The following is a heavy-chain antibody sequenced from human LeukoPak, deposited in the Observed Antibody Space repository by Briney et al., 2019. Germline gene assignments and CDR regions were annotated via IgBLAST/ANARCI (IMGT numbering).Heavy chain of an antibody. Sequence: SETLSLTCAVYAGSLSGYYWTWIRQPPGKGLEWIGYISSSGSTNYNPSLKSRVTISVDTSNNQFSLKLSSVTAADTAVYYCARDMLEYCSRTTCYFYGMDVWGQGTTVTVSS. J-gene: IGHJ6*02. CDR2: ISSSGST. D-gene: IGHD2-2*01. V-gene: IGHV4-59*01. CDR3: ARDMLEYCSRTTCYFYGMDV. CDR1: AGSLSGYY.